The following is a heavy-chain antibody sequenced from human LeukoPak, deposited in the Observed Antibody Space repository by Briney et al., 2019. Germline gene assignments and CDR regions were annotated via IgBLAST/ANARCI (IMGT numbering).Heavy chain of an antibody. J-gene: IGHJ4*02. Sequence: GGSLRLSCAASGFTFSNAWMSWVRQAPGKGLEWVGRIKSKTDVGTTDYAAPVKGRFTISRDDSKNTLYLQMNSLKTEDTAVYYCTTDSRYSSSWQLRSYWGQGTLVTVSS. CDR1: GFTFSNAW. V-gene: IGHV3-15*01. D-gene: IGHD6-13*01. CDR3: TTDSRYSSSWQLRSY. CDR2: IKSKTDVGTT.